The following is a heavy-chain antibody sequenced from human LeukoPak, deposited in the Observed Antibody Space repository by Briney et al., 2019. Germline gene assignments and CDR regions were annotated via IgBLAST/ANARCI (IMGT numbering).Heavy chain of an antibody. J-gene: IGHJ4*02. CDR3: AKQLGYCSDGSCYFPY. D-gene: IGHD2-15*01. CDR2: ISNNGGYT. V-gene: IGHV3-23*01. CDR1: GFTFSSSA. Sequence: GGSLRLSCAASGFTFSSSAMSWVPQAPGKGLEWVSAISNNGGYTYYADSVQGRFTISRDNSKSTLCLQMNSLRAEDTAVYYCAKQLGYCSDGSCYFPYWGQGTLVTVSS.